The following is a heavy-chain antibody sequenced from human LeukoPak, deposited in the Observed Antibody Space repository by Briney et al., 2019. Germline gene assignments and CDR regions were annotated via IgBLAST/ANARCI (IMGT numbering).Heavy chain of an antibody. CDR2: IIPIFGTA. CDR3: AREHDSSGYYGMGAFDI. D-gene: IGHD3-22*01. CDR1: EAPSATYA. V-gene: IGHV1-69*05. J-gene: IGHJ3*02. Sequence: GAPVKSPSKPPEAPSATYAISWVRRAPGQGLRWRGGIIPIFGTANYAQKFQGRVTITTDESTSTAYMELSSLRSEDTAVYYCAREHDSSGYYGMGAFDIWGQGTMVTVSS.